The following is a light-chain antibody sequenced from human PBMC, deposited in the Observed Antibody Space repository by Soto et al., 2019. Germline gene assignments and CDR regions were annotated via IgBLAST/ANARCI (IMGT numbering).Light chain of an antibody. V-gene: IGKV1-39*01. CDR1: LNIGDS. CDR3: LRNYTRPRK. CDR2: GAS. Sequence: DIQMTQSPSSLSASVGDRFTITFRASLNIGDSLSWFQQKAGKPPTQLIYGASALQSGGPVRFSGSASGTDFTLTIRIMQREDFATYYCLRNYTRPRKLGQGTKVDIK. J-gene: IGKJ1*01.